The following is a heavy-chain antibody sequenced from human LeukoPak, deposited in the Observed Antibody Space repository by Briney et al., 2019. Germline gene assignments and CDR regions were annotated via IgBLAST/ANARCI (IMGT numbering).Heavy chain of an antibody. J-gene: IGHJ4*02. V-gene: IGHV3-30*03. Sequence: PGRSLRLSCAASGFTFSSYGMHWVRQAPGKGLEWVAVISYDGSNKYYADSVKGRFTISRDNSKDTLYLQMNSLRAEDTAVYYCTAQGSHGELLYWGQGILVTVSS. CDR2: ISYDGSNK. CDR1: GFTFSSYG. CDR3: TAQGSHGELLY. D-gene: IGHD4-17*01.